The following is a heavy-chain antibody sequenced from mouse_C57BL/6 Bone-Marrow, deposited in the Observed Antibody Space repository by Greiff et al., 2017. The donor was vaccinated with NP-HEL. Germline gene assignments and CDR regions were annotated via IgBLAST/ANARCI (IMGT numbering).Heavy chain of an antibody. Sequence: VQLQQSGAELARPGASVKLSCKASGYTFTSYGISWVKQRTGQGLEWIGEIYPRSGNTYYNEKFKGKATLTADKSSSTAYMELRSLTTEDSAVDFWARRGYGSSFAYWGQGTLVTVSA. CDR2: IYPRSGNT. CDR1: GYTFTSYG. D-gene: IGHD1-1*01. CDR3: ARRGYGSSFAY. V-gene: IGHV1-81*01. J-gene: IGHJ3*01.